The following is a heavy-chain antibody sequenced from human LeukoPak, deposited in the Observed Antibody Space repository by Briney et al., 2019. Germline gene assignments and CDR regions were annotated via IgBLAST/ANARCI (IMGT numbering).Heavy chain of an antibody. J-gene: IGHJ4*02. CDR3: ATKQWLAPPPDS. CDR1: GFTFSKYW. V-gene: IGHV3-74*01. CDR2: INTDGTVT. Sequence: GGSLRLSCTASGFTFSKYWMLWVRQAPGKGLESVSRINTDGTVTTYPDSVKGRFTVSRDNADNTLFLQMNSVRDEDTAVYYCATKQWLAPPPDSWGQGTPVTVSS. D-gene: IGHD6-19*01.